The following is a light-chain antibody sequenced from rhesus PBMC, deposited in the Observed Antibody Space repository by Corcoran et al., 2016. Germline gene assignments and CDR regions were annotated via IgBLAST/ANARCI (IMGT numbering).Light chain of an antibody. V-gene: IGKV1-74*01. Sequence: DIQMTQSPPSLSASVGDRVTITCRTSENVNKYLNWYQQKPGKAPKLLNYKASTLQSGVPSRFSGGGSGTDYTFSINTLQSEDVATYYCQQSYGSPRTFGQGTKVEIK. J-gene: IGKJ1*01. CDR1: ENVNKY. CDR2: KAS. CDR3: QQSYGSPRT.